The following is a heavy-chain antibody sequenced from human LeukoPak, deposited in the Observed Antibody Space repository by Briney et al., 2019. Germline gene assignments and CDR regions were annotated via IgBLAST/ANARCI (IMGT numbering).Heavy chain of an antibody. J-gene: IGHJ5*02. V-gene: IGHV4-34*01. CDR3: ARGGRYNGSGSQGYWFDP. CDR1: GGSFSGYY. CDR2: INHSGST. Sequence: PSETLSLTCAVYGGSFSGYYWSWIRQPPGKGLEWIGEINHSGSTNYNPSLKSRVTISVDTSKNQFSLKLSSVTAADTAVYYCARGGRYNGSGSQGYWFDPWGQGTLVTVSS. D-gene: IGHD3-10*01.